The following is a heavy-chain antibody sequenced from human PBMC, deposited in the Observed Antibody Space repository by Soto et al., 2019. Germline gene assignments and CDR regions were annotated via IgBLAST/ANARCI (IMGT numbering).Heavy chain of an antibody. V-gene: IGHV1-69*01. CDR3: ARDRGWLQTNGSFDY. CDR1: GGTFNSHA. Sequence: QVQLVQSGAEVKKPGSSVKVSCKASGGTFNSHALTWVRQAPGQGLEWMGGIIPIFETSNYARKFQGRVTITADESTSTAFMELTSLTSDDTAVYYCARDRGWLQTNGSFDYWGQGTLVTVSS. CDR2: IIPIFETS. J-gene: IGHJ4*02. D-gene: IGHD2-8*01.